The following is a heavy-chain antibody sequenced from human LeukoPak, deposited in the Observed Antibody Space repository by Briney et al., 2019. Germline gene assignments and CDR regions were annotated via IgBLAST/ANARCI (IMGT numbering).Heavy chain of an antibody. CDR1: GGSINDYY. CDR3: ARGLPESGSYSKAPDFDY. CDR2: IYYTGST. D-gene: IGHD1-26*01. J-gene: IGHJ4*02. V-gene: IGHV4-59*01. Sequence: SETLSLTCTVSGGSINDYYWFWIRQPPGKGLEWIDHIYYTGSTNYNPSLESRATISLDTSRNQFSLMLSSMTAADTAVYYCARGLPESGSYSKAPDFDYWGQGTLVTVSS.